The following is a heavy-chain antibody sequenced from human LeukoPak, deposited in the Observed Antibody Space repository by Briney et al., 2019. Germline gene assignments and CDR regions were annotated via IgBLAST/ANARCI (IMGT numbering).Heavy chain of an antibody. V-gene: IGHV3-30*04. CDR2: ISYDGSNK. D-gene: IGHD3-22*01. CDR1: GFTFSSYA. J-gene: IGHJ4*02. CDR3: ARAWETYYYDSSGPHY. Sequence: PGGSLRLSCAASGFTFSSYAMHWVRQAPGKGLEWVAVISYDGSNKYYADSVKGRFTISRDNSKNTLYLQMNSLRAEDTAVYYCARAWETYYYDSSGPHYWGQGTLVTVSS.